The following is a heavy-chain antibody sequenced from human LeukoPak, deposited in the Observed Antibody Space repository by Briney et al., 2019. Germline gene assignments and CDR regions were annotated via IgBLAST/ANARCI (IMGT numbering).Heavy chain of an antibody. CDR3: ARCGEMATISSCYFDY. J-gene: IGHJ4*02. Sequence: GESLKISCKGFGYSFTYYWIGWVRQMPGKGLEWMGIIYPGDSDTRYSPSFQGQVTISADKSISTAYLQWSSLRASDTAMYDCARCGEMATISSCYFDYWGQGTLVTVSS. CDR1: GYSFTYYW. V-gene: IGHV5-51*01. D-gene: IGHD5-24*01. CDR2: IYPGDSDT.